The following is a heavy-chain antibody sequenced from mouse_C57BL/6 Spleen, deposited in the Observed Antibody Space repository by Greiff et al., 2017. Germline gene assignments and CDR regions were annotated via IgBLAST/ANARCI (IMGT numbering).Heavy chain of an antibody. Sequence: EVQLQESGPELVKPGASVKIPCKASGYTFTDYNMDWVKQSHGKSLEWIGDINPNNGGTIYTQKFKGKATLTVDKSSSTAYMERRSLTSEDTAVYYCARSVYDYPYARDDWGQGTSVTVSS. CDR1: GYTFTDYN. V-gene: IGHV1-18*01. D-gene: IGHD2-4*01. CDR2: INPNNGGT. J-gene: IGHJ4*01. CDR3: ARSVYDYPYARDD.